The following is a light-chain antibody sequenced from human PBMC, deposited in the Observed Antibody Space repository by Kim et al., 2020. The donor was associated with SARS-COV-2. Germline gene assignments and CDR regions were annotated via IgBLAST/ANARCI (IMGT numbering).Light chain of an antibody. CDR3: CSYAGNSYV. Sequence: QSALTQPASVSGSPGQSITISCTGTSSDVGCYNLVSWYQQHPGKAPKFMIYEVSKRPSGVSNRFSGSKSGNTASLTISGLQAEDEADYYCCSYAGNSYVFGTGTKVTVL. CDR1: SSDVGCYNL. J-gene: IGLJ1*01. V-gene: IGLV2-23*02. CDR2: EVS.